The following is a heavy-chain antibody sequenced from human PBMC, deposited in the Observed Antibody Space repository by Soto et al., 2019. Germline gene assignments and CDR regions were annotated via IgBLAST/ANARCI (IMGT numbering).Heavy chain of an antibody. Sequence: ASVKVSCKASGYTFTSYDINWVRQATGQGLERMGWMNPNSGNTGYAQKFQGRVTMTRNTSISTAYMELSSLRSEDTAVYYCARLGAYYDFWSGYYYYFDYWGQGTPVTVSS. CDR1: GYTFTSYD. CDR3: ARLGAYYDFWSGYYYYFDY. CDR2: MNPNSGNT. V-gene: IGHV1-8*01. J-gene: IGHJ4*02. D-gene: IGHD3-3*01.